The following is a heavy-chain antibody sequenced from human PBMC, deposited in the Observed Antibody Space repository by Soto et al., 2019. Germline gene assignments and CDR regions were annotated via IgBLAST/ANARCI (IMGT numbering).Heavy chain of an antibody. CDR1: GFSLSNARMG. CDR2: IFSNDGK. Sequence: QVTLKESGPVLVKPTETLTLTCTVSGFSLSNARMGVSWIRQPPGKALEGLAHIFSNDGKSYSTSLKSSLTVSKATSKSQVVITMTNMDPVDTATYYCARIRLIVIPMVRAHAFDLWGQGTMVTVSS. CDR3: ARIRLIVIPMVRAHAFDL. D-gene: IGHD3-10*01. V-gene: IGHV2-26*01. J-gene: IGHJ3*01.